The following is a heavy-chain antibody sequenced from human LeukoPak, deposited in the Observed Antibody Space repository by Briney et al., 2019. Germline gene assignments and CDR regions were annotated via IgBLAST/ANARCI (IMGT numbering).Heavy chain of an antibody. CDR2: ISYDGTNK. CDR1: GFTFSSFS. J-gene: IGHJ4*02. V-gene: IGHV3-30-3*01. Sequence: GGSLRLSCAASGFTFSSFSMHWVRQAPGKGLEWVAVISYDGTNKYYADSVKGRFTISRDNSKNPLYLHINSLRPEDTAVYYCAKDISLHWGQGTLVTVSS. CDR3: AKDISLH.